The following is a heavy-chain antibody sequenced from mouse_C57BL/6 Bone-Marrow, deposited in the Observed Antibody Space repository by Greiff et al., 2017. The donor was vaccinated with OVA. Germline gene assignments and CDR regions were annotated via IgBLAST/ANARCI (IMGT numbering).Heavy chain of an antibody. CDR1: GFNIKDDY. Sequence: EVQLQESGAELVRPGASVKLSCTASGFNIKDDYMHWVKQRPEQGLEWIGWIDPENGDTEYASKFQGKATITADTSSNTAYLQLSSLTSEDPAVYCFTTYPYYSNYPAWFAYWGQGTLVTVSA. V-gene: IGHV14-4*01. CDR2: IDPENGDT. D-gene: IGHD2-5*01. CDR3: TTYPYYSNYPAWFAY. J-gene: IGHJ3*01.